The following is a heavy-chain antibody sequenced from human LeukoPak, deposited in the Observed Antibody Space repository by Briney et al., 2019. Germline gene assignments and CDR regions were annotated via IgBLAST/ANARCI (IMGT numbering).Heavy chain of an antibody. CDR3: AKGYCSGGSCYFYYFDY. J-gene: IGHJ4*02. V-gene: IGHV3-21*01. D-gene: IGHD2-15*01. Sequence: GGSLRLSCAASGFTFSSYSMNWVRQAPGKGLEWVSSISSSSSYIYYADSVKGRFTISRDNAKNSLYLQMNSLRAKDTAVYYCAKGYCSGGSCYFYYFDYWGQGTLVTVSS. CDR2: ISSSSSYI. CDR1: GFTFSSYS.